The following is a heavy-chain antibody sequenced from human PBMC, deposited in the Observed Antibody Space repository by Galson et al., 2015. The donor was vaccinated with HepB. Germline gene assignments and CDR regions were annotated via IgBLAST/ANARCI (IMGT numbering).Heavy chain of an antibody. V-gene: IGHV5-10-1*01. CDR1: GYRFTSYW. J-gene: IGHJ6*02. D-gene: IGHD3-16*01. CDR2: IDPSDSYT. CDR3: ARLSAQILYYHYGMDV. Sequence: QSGAEVKKPGESLRISCTGSGYRFTSYWISWVRQMPGKGLEWMGRIDPSDSYTNYNPSFHGHVTISVDKSISTAYLQWSSLKTSDTAMYYCARLSAQILYYHYGMDVWGQGTTVTVSS.